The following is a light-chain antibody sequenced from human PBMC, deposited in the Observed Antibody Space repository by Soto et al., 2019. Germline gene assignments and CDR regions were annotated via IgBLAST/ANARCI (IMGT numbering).Light chain of an antibody. CDR3: QQYGNSRWT. CDR2: GTS. V-gene: IGKV3-20*01. J-gene: IGKJ1*01. Sequence: EIVLTQSPDTLSLSPGERATLSYRASQSVSSSYLAWYQQTPGQAPRLLIYGTSNRATGIPDRFSGSGSGTDFTLTISRLEPEDFAVYYCQQYGNSRWTFGQGNKVDIK. CDR1: QSVSSSY.